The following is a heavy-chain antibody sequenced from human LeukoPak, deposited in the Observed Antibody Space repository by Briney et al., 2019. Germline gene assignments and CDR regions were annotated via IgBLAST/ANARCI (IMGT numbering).Heavy chain of an antibody. Sequence: SETLSLTCAVSGGSISSSGYSWSWIRQPPGKGLEWIGYIYHSGSTYYNPSLKSRVTISVDRSKNQFSLKLSSVTAADTAVYYCARGFYCSGGSCYFDYWGQGTLVTVSS. CDR1: GGSISSSGYS. V-gene: IGHV4-30-2*01. J-gene: IGHJ4*02. CDR2: IYHSGST. D-gene: IGHD2-15*01. CDR3: ARGFYCSGGSCYFDY.